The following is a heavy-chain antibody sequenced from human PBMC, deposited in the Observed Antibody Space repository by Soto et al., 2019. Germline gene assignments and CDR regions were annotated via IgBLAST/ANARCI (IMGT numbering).Heavy chain of an antibody. V-gene: IGHV1-69*01. Sequence: PVKVSRKASGGTLSSYSISWVRQAPGQRLEWMGGIIPIFGTANYAQKFQGRVTITADESTSTAYMELSSLRSEDTAVYYCAITTVLRFLEWLFGQRWFDPWGQGTLVTVSS. CDR1: GGTLSSYS. D-gene: IGHD3-3*01. CDR2: IIPIFGTA. CDR3: AITTVLRFLEWLFGQRWFDP. J-gene: IGHJ5*02.